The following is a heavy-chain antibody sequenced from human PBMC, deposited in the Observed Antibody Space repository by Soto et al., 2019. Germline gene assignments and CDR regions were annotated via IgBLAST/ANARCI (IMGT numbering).Heavy chain of an antibody. D-gene: IGHD3-10*01. CDR3: ARDQGGSGPYWYFDL. Sequence: QVQLVESGGGVVQPGRSLRLSCAASGFTFSSYGMHWVRQAPGKGLEWVAVIWYDGSNKYYADSVKGRFTISRDNSKNTLYLQMNSLRAEDTAVYYFARDQGGSGPYWYFDLWGRGTLVTVS. CDR2: IWYDGSNK. V-gene: IGHV3-33*01. J-gene: IGHJ2*01. CDR1: GFTFSSYG.